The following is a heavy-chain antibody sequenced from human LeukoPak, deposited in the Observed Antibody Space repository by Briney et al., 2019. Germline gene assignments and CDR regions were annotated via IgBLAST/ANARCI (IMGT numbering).Heavy chain of an antibody. CDR1: GFTFSSYS. V-gene: IGHV3-21*01. CDR3: AREAYCGGDCYPYYYYMDV. J-gene: IGHJ6*03. D-gene: IGHD2-21*02. CDR2: ISSSSYI. Sequence: PGGSLRLSCAASGFTFSSYSMNWVRQAPGKGPEWVSSISSSSYIYYADSVKGRFTISRDNAKNSLYLQMNSLRAEDTAVYYCAREAYCGGDCYPYYYYMDVWGKGTTVTVSS.